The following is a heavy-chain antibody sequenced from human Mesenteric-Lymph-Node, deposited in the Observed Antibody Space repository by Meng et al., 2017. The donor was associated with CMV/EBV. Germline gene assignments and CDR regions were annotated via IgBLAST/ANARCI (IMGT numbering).Heavy chain of an antibody. D-gene: IGHD3-3*01. V-gene: IGHV3-11*01. CDR3: ARDIRMLEYRDFDY. J-gene: IGHJ4*02. CDR1: GFSFSDYH. CDR2: ISGSAAGI. Sequence: GESLKISCAASGFSFSDYHMSWIRQAPGKGLEWISHISGSAAGIDYADSVKGRFTISRDNAGNSLYLQMNSLGAEDTAVYYRARDIRMLEYRDFDYWGQGTLVTVSS.